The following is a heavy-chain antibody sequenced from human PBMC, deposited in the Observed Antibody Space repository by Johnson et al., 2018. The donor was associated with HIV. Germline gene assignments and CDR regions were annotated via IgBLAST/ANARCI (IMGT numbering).Heavy chain of an antibody. V-gene: IGHV3-9*01. CDR1: GFTFDDYA. CDR2: ISWNSGSI. D-gene: IGHD6-19*01. Sequence: VQLVESGGGLVQPGRSLRLSCAASGFTFDDYAMHWVRHAPGKGLAWVSGISWNSGSIGYADSVKGRFTISRDNSKNSVYLQMNSLRVADTAIYHCARGGSTAGFDIWGQGTMVTVSS. J-gene: IGHJ3*02. CDR3: ARGGSTAGFDI.